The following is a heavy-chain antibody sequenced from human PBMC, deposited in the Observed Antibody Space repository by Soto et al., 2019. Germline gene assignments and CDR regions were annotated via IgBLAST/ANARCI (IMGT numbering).Heavy chain of an antibody. V-gene: IGHV1-3*01. Sequence: ASLKVSCKASGYTFTSCAMHWVRQAPGQRLEWMGWINAGNGNTKYSQKFQGRVTITRDTSASTAYMELSSLRSEDTAVYYCARDFGNHYMAFDYWGQGTLVTVSS. CDR1: GYTFTSCA. CDR3: ARDFGNHYMAFDY. J-gene: IGHJ4*02. D-gene: IGHD4-4*01. CDR2: INAGNGNT.